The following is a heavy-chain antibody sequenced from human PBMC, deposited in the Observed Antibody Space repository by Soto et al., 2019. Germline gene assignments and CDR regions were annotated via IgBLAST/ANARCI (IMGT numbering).Heavy chain of an antibody. CDR3: ARGRGYCSGGSCYFVGAFDI. CDR2: IWYDGSNK. J-gene: IGHJ3*02. CDR1: GFTFSSYG. D-gene: IGHD2-15*01. Sequence: QVQLVESGGGVVQPGRSLRLSCAASGFTFSSYGMHWVRQAPGKGLEWVAVIWYDGSNKYYADSVKGRFTISRDNSKNTLYLQMNSLRAEDTAVYYCARGRGYCSGGSCYFVGAFDIWGQGTMVTVSS. V-gene: IGHV3-33*01.